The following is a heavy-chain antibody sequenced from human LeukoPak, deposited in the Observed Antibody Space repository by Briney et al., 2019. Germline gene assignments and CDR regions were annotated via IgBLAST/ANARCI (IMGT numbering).Heavy chain of an antibody. D-gene: IGHD1-20*01. V-gene: IGHV1-8*03. CDR2: MNPNSGNT. CDR3: ARGLTGEFDY. CDR1: GYTFTSYD. Sequence: ASVKVSCKASGYTFTSYDINWVRQAPGQGLEWMGWMNPNSGNTGYAQKFQGGVTITRNTSISTAYMELSSLRSEDTAVYYCARGLTGEFDYWGQGTLITVSS. J-gene: IGHJ4*02.